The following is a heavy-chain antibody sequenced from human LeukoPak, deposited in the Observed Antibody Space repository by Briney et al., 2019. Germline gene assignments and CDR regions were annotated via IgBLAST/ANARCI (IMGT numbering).Heavy chain of an antibody. CDR3: TRDLAAVPGPRMDV. J-gene: IGHJ6*02. Sequence: QPGGSPRLACAASGFSFSSYYMSGVRQAPGKGLEWVALINPDGNERYYVDSVKGRFTISRDNARNSLYLQMDSLRDDDTAMYFCTRDLAAVPGPRMDVWGQGTTVTVSS. CDR2: INPDGNER. V-gene: IGHV3-7*03. CDR1: GFSFSSYY. D-gene: IGHD6-19*01.